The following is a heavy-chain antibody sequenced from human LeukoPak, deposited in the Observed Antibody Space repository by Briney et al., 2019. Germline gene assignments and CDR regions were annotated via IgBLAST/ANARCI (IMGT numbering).Heavy chain of an antibody. CDR3: ARGIVVVVAATFDY. J-gene: IGHJ4*02. CDR2: ISSSGSTI. V-gene: IGHV3-48*03. Sequence: GGSLRLSCAASGFTFSSYEMNWVRQAPGKGLEWVSYISSSGSTIYYADSVKGRFTISRDNAKNSLYLQMNSLRAEDTAVYYCARGIVVVVAATFDYWGQGTLVTVSS. D-gene: IGHD2-15*01. CDR1: GFTFSSYE.